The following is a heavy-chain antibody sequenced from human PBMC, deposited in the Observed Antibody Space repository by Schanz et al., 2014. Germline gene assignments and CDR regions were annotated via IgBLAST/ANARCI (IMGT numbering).Heavy chain of an antibody. V-gene: IGHV3-21*01. Sequence: EVQLLESGGGLVKPGGSLRLSCAASGFTFSSFSMHWVRRPPGGGLQWVSSINSISTYIRYADSVRGRFTVSRDNANNSLVLQMDSLGVEDTALYYCVRDGPPCGGDCQNRFGPWGQGTLVTVSS. CDR3: VRDGPPCGGDCQNRFGP. J-gene: IGHJ5*02. D-gene: IGHD2-21*02. CDR2: INSISTYI. CDR1: GFTFSSFS.